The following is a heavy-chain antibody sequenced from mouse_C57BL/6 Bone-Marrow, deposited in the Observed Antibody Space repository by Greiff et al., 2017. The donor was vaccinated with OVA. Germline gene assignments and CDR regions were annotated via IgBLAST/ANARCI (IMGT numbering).Heavy chain of an antibody. V-gene: IGHV1-50*01. CDR2: IDPSDSYT. CDR3: AREPIYYGYDGAWFAY. CDR1: GYTFTSYW. D-gene: IGHD2-2*01. Sequence: VQLQQPGAELVKPGASVKLSCKASGYTFTSYWMQWVKQRPGQGLEWIGEIDPSDSYTNYNQKFKGKATLTVDTSSSTAYMQLSSLTSEDSAVYYCAREPIYYGYDGAWFAYWGQGTLVTVSA. J-gene: IGHJ3*01.